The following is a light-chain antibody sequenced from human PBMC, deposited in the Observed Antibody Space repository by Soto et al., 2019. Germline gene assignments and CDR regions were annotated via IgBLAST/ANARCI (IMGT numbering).Light chain of an antibody. CDR1: LNISSD. J-gene: IGKJ2*01. V-gene: IGKV1-39*01. Sequence: IQMTQSPSALSASVGDRVTLSCRASLNISSDLNWYQLKPGKAPKLLIYRASTLQNGVPSRFSGSGSATDFTLTITTLQPEDVATYSCQQSYSTLPYTFGQGTKVEIK. CDR3: QQSYSTLPYT. CDR2: RAS.